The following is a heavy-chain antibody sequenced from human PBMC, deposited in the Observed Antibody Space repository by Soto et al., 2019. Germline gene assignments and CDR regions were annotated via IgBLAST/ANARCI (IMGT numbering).Heavy chain of an antibody. D-gene: IGHD4-17*01. CDR2: IWYDGTNE. J-gene: IGHJ6*02. CDR1: GFTFSNYG. Sequence: PGGSLRLSCAASGFTFSNYGMHWVRQAPGKGLEWVAIIWYDGTNEYYPDSVKGRFTISRDNSKNSVYLQMNSLRAEDTAVYYCARDYHPYGDYVSYYGMDVWGQGTTVTV. V-gene: IGHV3-33*01. CDR3: ARDYHPYGDYVSYYGMDV.